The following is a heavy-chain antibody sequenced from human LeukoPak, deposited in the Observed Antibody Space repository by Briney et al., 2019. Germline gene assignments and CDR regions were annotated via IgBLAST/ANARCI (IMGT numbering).Heavy chain of an antibody. Sequence: PSETLSLTCAVYGGSFSGYYWSWIRQPPGKGLEWIGEINHSGSTNYNPSLKSRVTISVDTSKNQFSLKLSSVTAADTAVYYCARSRGWYYYDSSGYFNYWGQGTLVTVSS. CDR2: INHSGST. J-gene: IGHJ4*02. CDR1: GGSFSGYY. D-gene: IGHD3-22*01. CDR3: ARSRGWYYYDSSGYFNY. V-gene: IGHV4-34*01.